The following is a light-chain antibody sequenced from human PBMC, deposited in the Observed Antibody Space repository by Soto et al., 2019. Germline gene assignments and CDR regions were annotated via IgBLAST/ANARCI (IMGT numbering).Light chain of an antibody. Sequence: DIQMTQSPSTLSASLGDGVTITCRSSQSISSWLAWYQQKPGKAPKLLIYDASSLESGVPSRFSGSGSGTEFTLTISSLQPDDFATYYCQQYNSYLTWTFGQGTKVDIK. V-gene: IGKV1-5*01. CDR2: DAS. CDR1: QSISSW. J-gene: IGKJ1*01. CDR3: QQYNSYLTWT.